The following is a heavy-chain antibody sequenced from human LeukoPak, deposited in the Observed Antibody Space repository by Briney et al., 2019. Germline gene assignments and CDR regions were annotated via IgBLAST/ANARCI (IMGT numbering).Heavy chain of an antibody. Sequence: ASVKVSCKASGYTFTSYGISWVRQAPGQGLEWMGWISAYNGNTNYAQKLQGRVTMTTDTSTSTAYMELRSLRSDDTAVYYCARNLYYYDSSGYSESAAFDYWGQGTLVTVSS. CDR2: ISAYNGNT. CDR3: ARNLYYYDSSGYSESAAFDY. D-gene: IGHD3-22*01. J-gene: IGHJ4*02. CDR1: GYTFTSYG. V-gene: IGHV1-18*01.